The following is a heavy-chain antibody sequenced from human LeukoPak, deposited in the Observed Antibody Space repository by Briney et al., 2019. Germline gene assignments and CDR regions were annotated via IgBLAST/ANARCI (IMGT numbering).Heavy chain of an antibody. J-gene: IGHJ4*02. CDR3: ASAAVDTAMVSRFDY. Sequence: GGSLRLSCAASGFIFSSYAMNWVSQAPGKGLEWISVMSGRGGSTDYADSVKGRFIISRDNSKNTLYLQMNSLRAQDTAVYYCASAAVDTAMVSRFDYWGQGTLVTVSS. CDR1: GFIFSSYA. D-gene: IGHD5-18*01. V-gene: IGHV3-23*01. CDR2: MSGRGGST.